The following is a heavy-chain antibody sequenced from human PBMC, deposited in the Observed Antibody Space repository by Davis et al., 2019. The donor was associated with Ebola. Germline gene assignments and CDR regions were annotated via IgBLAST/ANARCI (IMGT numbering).Heavy chain of an antibody. J-gene: IGHJ4*02. D-gene: IGHD4-23*01. CDR2: IKSKTDGGTT. V-gene: IGHV3-15*01. CDR1: GFTFSNAW. CDR3: TSTVGGNSDY. Sequence: GESLKISCAASGFTFSNAWMSWVRQAPGKGLEWVGRIKSKTDGGTTDYAAPVKGRFTISRDDSKNTLYLQMNSLKTEDTAVYYCTSTVGGNSDYWGQGTLVTVSS.